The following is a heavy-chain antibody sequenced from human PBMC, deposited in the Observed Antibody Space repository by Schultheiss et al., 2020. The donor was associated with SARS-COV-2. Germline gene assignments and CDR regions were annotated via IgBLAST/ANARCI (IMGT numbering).Heavy chain of an antibody. CDR2: IYYSGST. V-gene: IGHV4-30-4*07. Sequence: SETLSLTCAVSGGSISSGGYSWSWIRQPPGKGLEWIGYIYYSGSTYYNPSLKSRVTISVDTSKNQFSLKLSSVTAADTAVYYCARVTGTTTFYFDYWGQGTLVIVSS. CDR1: GGSISSGGYS. D-gene: IGHD1-7*01. J-gene: IGHJ4*02. CDR3: ARVTGTTTFYFDY.